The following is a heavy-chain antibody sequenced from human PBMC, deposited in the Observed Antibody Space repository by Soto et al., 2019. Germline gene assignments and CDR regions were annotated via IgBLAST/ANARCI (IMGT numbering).Heavy chain of an antibody. CDR2: IYYSGST. V-gene: IGHV4-61*01. D-gene: IGHD4-17*01. CDR3: ANYPTTVTSDY. CDR1: GGSVSSGIYY. Sequence: PSETLSLTCTVSGGSVSSGIYYWSWIRQPPGKGLEWIGYIYYSGSTNYNPSLKSRVTISVDTSKNQFSLKLSSVTAADTAVYYCANYPTTVTSDYWGQGTLVTVSS. J-gene: IGHJ4*02.